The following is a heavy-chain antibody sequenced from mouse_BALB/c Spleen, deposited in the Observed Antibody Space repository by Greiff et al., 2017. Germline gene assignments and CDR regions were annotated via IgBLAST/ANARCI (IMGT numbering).Heavy chain of an antibody. CDR1: GDSITSGY. D-gene: IGHD1-1*01. CDR2: ISYSGST. J-gene: IGHJ3*01. CDR3: ARSPYYGSSYGWFAY. V-gene: IGHV3-8*02. Sequence: EVNLVESGPSLVKPSQTLSLTCSVTGDSITSGYWNWIRKFPGNKLEYMGYISYSGSTYYNPSLKSRISITRDTSKNQYYLQLNSVTTEDTATYYCARSPYYGSSYGWFAYWGQGTLVTVSA.